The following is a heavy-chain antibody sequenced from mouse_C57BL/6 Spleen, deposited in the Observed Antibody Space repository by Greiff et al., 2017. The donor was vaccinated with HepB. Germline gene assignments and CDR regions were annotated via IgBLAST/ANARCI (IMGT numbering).Heavy chain of an antibody. D-gene: IGHD2-3*01. CDR1: GFNIKDYY. V-gene: IGHV14-1*01. CDR2: IDPEDGDT. CDR3: TFYDGYYVPFAY. Sequence: VQLKQSGAELVRPGASVKLSCTASGFNIKDYYMHWVKQRPEQGLEWIGRIDPEDGDTEYAPKFQGKATMTADTSSNTAYLQLSSLTSEDTAVYYCTFYDGYYVPFAYWGQGTLVTVSA. J-gene: IGHJ3*01.